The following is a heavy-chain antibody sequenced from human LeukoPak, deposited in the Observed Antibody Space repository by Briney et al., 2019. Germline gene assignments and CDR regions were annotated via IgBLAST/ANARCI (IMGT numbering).Heavy chain of an antibody. CDR1: GGSISSSNYY. D-gene: IGHD3-22*01. V-gene: IGHV4-39*07. J-gene: IGHJ4*02. CDR2: IYYRGNA. Sequence: RSSETLSLTCTVSGGSISSSNYYWAWIRRPPGQGLEWIGSIYYRGNAYYNPSLKSRVTISVDTSKNQFSLSLSSVTAADTAVYYCAREEDRSGDWGQGTLVTVTS. CDR3: AREEDRSGD.